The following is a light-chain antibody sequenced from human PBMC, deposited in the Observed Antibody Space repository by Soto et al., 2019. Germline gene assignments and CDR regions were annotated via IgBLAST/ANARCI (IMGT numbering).Light chain of an antibody. V-gene: IGKV3D-20*01. J-gene: IGKJ4*02. CDR2: DAS. CDR1: QSVTNNY. CDR3: QQYFAAPLA. Sequence: IVLTQSPATLSLSPGERATLSCGASQSVTNNYLAWYQQRPGLAPRLLIFDASTRVTGIPDRFSGSGSGTDFTLTISRLEPEDSAVYYCQQYFAAPLAFGGGTKVDIK.